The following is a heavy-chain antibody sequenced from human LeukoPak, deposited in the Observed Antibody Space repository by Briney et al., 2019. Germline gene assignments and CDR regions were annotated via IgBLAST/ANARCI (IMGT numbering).Heavy chain of an antibody. J-gene: IGHJ4*02. D-gene: IGHD2-2*02. V-gene: IGHV4-34*01. CDR3: ARGRSLVPAAIPTKGSFDY. CDR2: INHSGST. CDR1: GGSFSGYY. Sequence: PSETLSLTCAVYGGSFSGYYWSWIRQPPGKGLEWIGEINHSGSTNYNPSLKSRVTISVDTSKNQFSLKLSSVTAADTAVYYCARGRSLVPAAIPTKGSFDYWGQGTLVTVSS.